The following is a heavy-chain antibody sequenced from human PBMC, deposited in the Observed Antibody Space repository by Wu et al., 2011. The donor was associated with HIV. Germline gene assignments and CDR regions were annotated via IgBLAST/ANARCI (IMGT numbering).Heavy chain of an antibody. CDR1: GYTFTGHY. CDR3: ARVSGSSSYYLDY. J-gene: IGHJ4*02. V-gene: IGHV1-2*02. D-gene: IGHD2-15*01. Sequence: QVQLVQSGAEVRNPGASVKVSCKASGYTFTGHYMHWVRQAPGQGLEWMGWINPNSGGTYYAQKFQGRVTMTRDTSISTGYMELSRLRSDDTAVYYCARVSGSSSYYLDYWGQGTLVTVSS. CDR2: INPNSGGT.